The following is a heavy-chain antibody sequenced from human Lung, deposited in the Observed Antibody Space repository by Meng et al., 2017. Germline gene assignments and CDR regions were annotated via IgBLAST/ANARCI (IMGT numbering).Heavy chain of an antibody. D-gene: IGHD6-19*01. V-gene: IGHV7-4-1*02. CDR1: GYTCTSYA. CDR2: NNTNTGNP. Sequence: ASAKVSCKASGYTCTSYAMNWVRQAPGQGLEWMGWNNTNTGNPTYAQGFTGRFVFSLDTSVSTAYLQISGLKAEDTAVYYCARGDGITGAVAGTRFWFDPWGQGTLVTVSS. J-gene: IGHJ5*02. CDR3: ARGDGITGAVAGTRFWFDP.